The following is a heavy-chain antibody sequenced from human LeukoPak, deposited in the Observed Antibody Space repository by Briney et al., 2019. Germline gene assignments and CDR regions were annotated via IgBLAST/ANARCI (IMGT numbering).Heavy chain of an antibody. D-gene: IGHD3-10*01. J-gene: IGHJ5*02. V-gene: IGHV4-59*01. Sequence: SETLSLTCTVSGGSITRNYWIWIRQPPGKGREWSGYIYYTGSTHYNPSLKSRVTILVDTPKEQFPLKLRSVAAADTAVYYCAREEYGEATPNWFDPWGPGTLVTVSS. CDR1: GGSITRNY. CDR3: AREEYGEATPNWFDP. CDR2: IYYTGST.